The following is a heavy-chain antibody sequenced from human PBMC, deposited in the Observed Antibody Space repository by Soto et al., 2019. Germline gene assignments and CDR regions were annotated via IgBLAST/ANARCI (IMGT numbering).Heavy chain of an antibody. D-gene: IGHD5-12*01. CDR2: ISGSGGST. Sequence: EVQLLESGGGLVQPGGSLRLSCAASGFTFSSYAMSWVRQAPGKGLEWVSAISGSGGSTYYADSVKGRFTISRDNSKNTLYLQMNSLRAEDTAVYYCAKFSSYDGWQGGDYYYYGMDVWGQGTTVTVSS. CDR1: GFTFSSYA. J-gene: IGHJ6*02. V-gene: IGHV3-23*01. CDR3: AKFSSYDGWQGGDYYYYGMDV.